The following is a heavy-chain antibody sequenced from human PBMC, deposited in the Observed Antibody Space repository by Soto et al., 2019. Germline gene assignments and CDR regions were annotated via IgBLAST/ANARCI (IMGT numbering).Heavy chain of an antibody. Sequence: PSETLSLTCTVSGGSISSGGYYWSWIRQHPGKGLEWIGYIYYSGSTYYNPSLKSRVTISVDTSKNQFSLKLSSVTAADTAVYYCARDVSGSGIDGDAFDIWGQGTMVTVSS. V-gene: IGHV4-31*03. J-gene: IGHJ3*02. CDR1: GGSISSGGYY. CDR2: IYYSGST. CDR3: ARDVSGSGIDGDAFDI. D-gene: IGHD3-10*01.